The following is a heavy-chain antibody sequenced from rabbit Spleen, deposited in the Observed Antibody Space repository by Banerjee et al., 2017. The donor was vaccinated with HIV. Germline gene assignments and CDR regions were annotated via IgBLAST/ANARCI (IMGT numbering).Heavy chain of an antibody. J-gene: IGHJ4*01. CDR2: IYAGSSGST. D-gene: IGHD1-1*01. CDR3: ARDPAYASSSGYNIPNL. CDR1: GFSFSSSYW. V-gene: IGHV1S45*01. Sequence: QEQLEESGGDLVKPEGSLTLTCTASGFSFSSSYWISWVRQAPGKGLEWIACIYAGSSGSTYYASWVNGRFTISSHNAQNTLYLQLNSLTAADTATYFCARDPAYASSSGYNIPNLWGQGTLVTVS.